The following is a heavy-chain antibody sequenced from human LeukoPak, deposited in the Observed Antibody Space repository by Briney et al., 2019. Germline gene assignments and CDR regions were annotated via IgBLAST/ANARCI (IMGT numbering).Heavy chain of an antibody. V-gene: IGHV3-9*01. D-gene: IGHD2-2*01. CDR3: AKDIRPGIVVVPAGYFDY. Sequence: GVSLRLSCAASGFTFDDYAMHWVRQAPGKGLEWVSGISWNSGSIGYADSVKGRFTISRDNAKNSLYLQMNSLRAEDTALYYCAKDIRPGIVVVPAGYFDYWGQGTLVTVSS. CDR1: GFTFDDYA. CDR2: ISWNSGSI. J-gene: IGHJ4*02.